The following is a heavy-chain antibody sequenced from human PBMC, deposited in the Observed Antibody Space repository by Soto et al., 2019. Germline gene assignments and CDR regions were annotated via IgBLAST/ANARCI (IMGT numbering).Heavy chain of an antibody. CDR1: GGSFGGYY. CDR3: ARKDIVVVVAAKGFDP. V-gene: IGHV4-34*01. D-gene: IGHD2-15*01. CDR2: INHSGST. J-gene: IGHJ5*02. Sequence: PSETLSLTYAVYGGSFGGYYWSWIRQPPGKGLEWIGEINHSGSTNYNPSLKSRVTISVDTSKNQFSLKLSSVTAADTAVYYCARKDIVVVVAAKGFDPWGQGTLVTVSS.